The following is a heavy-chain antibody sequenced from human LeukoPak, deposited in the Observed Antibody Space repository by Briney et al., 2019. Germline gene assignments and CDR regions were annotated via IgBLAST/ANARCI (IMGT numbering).Heavy chain of an antibody. Sequence: PGGPLRLSCAASGFTFSDHYMDWVRQAPGKGLEWVGRIRNKANSYTTDYAASVKGRFTISRDDSKNSLYLQMNSLKTEDTAVYYCARRVVGGNCYYDYWGQGALVTVSS. J-gene: IGHJ4*02. CDR2: IRNKANSYTT. CDR1: GFTFSDHY. D-gene: IGHD4-23*01. CDR3: ARRVVGGNCYYDY. V-gene: IGHV3-72*01.